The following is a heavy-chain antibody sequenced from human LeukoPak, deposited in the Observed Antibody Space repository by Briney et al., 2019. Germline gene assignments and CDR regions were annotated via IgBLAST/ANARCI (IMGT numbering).Heavy chain of an antibody. CDR2: ISGSGGST. V-gene: IGHV3-23*01. J-gene: IGHJ5*02. CDR1: GFTFSSYA. D-gene: IGHD6-13*01. Sequence: GGSLRLSCAASGFTFSSYAMSWVRQAPGKGLEWVSAISGSGGSTYYADSVKGRFTTSKDNSKNTLYLQMNSLRAEDTAVYYCAKDHFSSWYSDWFDPWGQGTLVTVSS. CDR3: AKDHFSSWYSDWFDP.